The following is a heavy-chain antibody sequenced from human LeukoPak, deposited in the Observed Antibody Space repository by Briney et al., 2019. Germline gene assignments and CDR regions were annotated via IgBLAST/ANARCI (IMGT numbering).Heavy chain of an antibody. CDR2: IYHSGST. CDR1: GGSISSGGYY. Sequence: SETLSLTCTVSGGSISSGGYYWSWIRQPPGKGLEWIGYIYHSGSTYYNPSLKSRVTISVDRSKNQFSLKLSSVTAADTAVYYCASRYFCSSTSCYTFDYWGQGTLVTVSS. CDR3: ASRYFCSSTSCYTFDY. V-gene: IGHV4-30-2*01. D-gene: IGHD2-2*02. J-gene: IGHJ4*02.